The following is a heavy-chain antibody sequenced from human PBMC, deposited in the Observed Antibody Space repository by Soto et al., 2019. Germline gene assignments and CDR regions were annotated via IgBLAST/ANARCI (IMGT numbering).Heavy chain of an antibody. D-gene: IGHD1-26*01. CDR2: HYSGGST. J-gene: IGHJ5*02. CDR3: ARHRHPRGTVGATSPLDP. CDR1: GFSVSSNY. V-gene: IGHV3-53*01. Sequence: LRLSCAISGFSVSSNYLSWVRQAPGKGLEWVSVHYSGGSTYYADSVQGRFTISRDKSNNTLYLQMRRVRAEDTAVYFCARHRHPRGTVGATSPLDPWGQGTQVTVSS.